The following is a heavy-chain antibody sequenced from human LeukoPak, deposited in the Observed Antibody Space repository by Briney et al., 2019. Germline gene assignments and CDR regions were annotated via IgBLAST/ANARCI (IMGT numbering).Heavy chain of an antibody. CDR3: AREGRIAVAGTVAYYFDY. V-gene: IGHV3-33*08. Sequence: GGSLRLSCAASEFSVSHNYMSWVRQAPGKGLEWVAVIWYDGSNKYYADSVKGRFTISRDNSKNTLYLQMNSLRAEDTAVYYCAREGRIAVAGTVAYYFDYWGQGTLVTVSS. CDR2: IWYDGSNK. J-gene: IGHJ4*02. D-gene: IGHD6-19*01. CDR1: EFSVSHNY.